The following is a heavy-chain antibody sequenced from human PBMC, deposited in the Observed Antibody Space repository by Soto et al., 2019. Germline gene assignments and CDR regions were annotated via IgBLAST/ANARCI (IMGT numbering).Heavy chain of an antibody. D-gene: IGHD2-15*01. CDR1: GYTFTSYG. J-gene: IGHJ6*02. CDR2: ISTYNVNT. CDR3: ARDRKLRPGWYYYGMDV. V-gene: IGHV1-18*01. Sequence: VQLVQSGAEVKKPGASVKVSCKPSGYTFTSYGISWVRQAPGQGLEWMGWISTYNVNTYYAQKLQGRVTMTTDTSTSTAYMELRSLRSDVTAVSDCARDRKLRPGWYYYGMDVWGQVTTVSVCS.